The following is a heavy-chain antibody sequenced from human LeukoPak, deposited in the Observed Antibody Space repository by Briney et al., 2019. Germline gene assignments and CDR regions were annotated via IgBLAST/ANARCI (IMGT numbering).Heavy chain of an antibody. CDR3: AGQGISPGSWYYSDY. D-gene: IGHD6-13*01. CDR1: GYSFTSYW. J-gene: IGHJ4*02. Sequence: GESLKISCQGSGYSFTSYWIGWVRQMPGKGLEWVGIMYPGNSDTRYSPSFQGQVTISADKSITTTYLQWSSLKASDTAMYYCAGQGISPGSWYYSDYWGQGTLVTVSS. V-gene: IGHV5-51*01. CDR2: MYPGNSDT.